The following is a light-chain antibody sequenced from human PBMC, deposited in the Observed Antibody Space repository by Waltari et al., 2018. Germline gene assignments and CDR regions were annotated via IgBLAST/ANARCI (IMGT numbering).Light chain of an antibody. CDR1: DMGSKS. V-gene: IGLV3-21*02. J-gene: IGLJ2*01. CDR3: QVWDRSTDHSI. CDR2: DDS. Sequence: SYVLTQPPSVSVAPGQSATITCGGNDMGSKSLHWYQQKPGQVPVLVVHDDSGRPSGIPERFSGSNSGNTATLTITRVEVGDEADYYCQVWDRSTDHSIFGGGTELTVL.